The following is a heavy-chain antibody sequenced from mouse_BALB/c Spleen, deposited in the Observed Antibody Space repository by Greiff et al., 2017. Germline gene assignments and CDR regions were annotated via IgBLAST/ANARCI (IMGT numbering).Heavy chain of an antibody. CDR2: FYPGSGSI. CDR1: GYTFTEYI. Sequence: VKLQQSGAGLVKPGASVKLSCKASGYTFTEYIIHWVKQRSGQGLEWIGWFYPGSGSIKYNEKFKDKATLTADKSSSTVYMELSRLTSEDSAVYFCARQLGPYYGNSYAMDYWGQGTSVTVSS. CDR3: ARQLGPYYGNSYAMDY. D-gene: IGHD2-10*01. J-gene: IGHJ4*01. V-gene: IGHV1-62-2*01.